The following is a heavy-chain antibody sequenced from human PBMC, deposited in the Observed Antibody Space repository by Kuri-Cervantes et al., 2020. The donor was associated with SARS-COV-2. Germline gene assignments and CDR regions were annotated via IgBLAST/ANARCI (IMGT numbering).Heavy chain of an antibody. Sequence: ASVKVSCKASGYTFTSYGISWVRQAPGQGLEWMGWISAYNGNTNYAQKLQGRVTMTTDTSTSTAYMELRSLRSDDTAVYYCASWGRDMTTVTWVDHWGQGTLVTVSS. V-gene: IGHV1-18*01. CDR1: GYTFTSYG. J-gene: IGHJ4*02. CDR2: ISAYNGNT. CDR3: ASWGRDMTTVTWVDH. D-gene: IGHD4-17*01.